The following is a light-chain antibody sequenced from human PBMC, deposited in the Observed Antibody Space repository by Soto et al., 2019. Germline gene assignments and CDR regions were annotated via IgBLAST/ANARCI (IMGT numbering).Light chain of an antibody. CDR1: QSIGKSY. CDR2: GAS. V-gene: IGKV3-20*01. CDR3: QQYAESPLT. J-gene: IGKJ4*01. Sequence: ETVLTQSPGTVSLSPGESATLSCRASQSIGKSYLAWFQHKPGQAPRLLIYGASTRATGIPDRFRGSGSGTGFPLTVSRLESEDFAVYYCQQYAESPLTFGGGTKVEIK.